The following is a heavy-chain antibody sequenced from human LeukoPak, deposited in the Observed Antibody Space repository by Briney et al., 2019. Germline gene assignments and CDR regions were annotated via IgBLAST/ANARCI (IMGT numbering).Heavy chain of an antibody. CDR3: ARDSPMVRGEYLGGYYYYYYMDV. CDR1: GGTFSSYA. D-gene: IGHD3-10*01. V-gene: IGHV1-69*05. J-gene: IGHJ6*03. Sequence: ASVKVSCKASGGTFSSYAISWVRQAPGQGLEWMGGIIPIFGTANYAQKFQGRVTITTDESTSTAYMELSSLRSEDTAAYYCARDSPMVRGEYLGGYYYYYYMDVWGKGTTVTVSS. CDR2: IIPIFGTA.